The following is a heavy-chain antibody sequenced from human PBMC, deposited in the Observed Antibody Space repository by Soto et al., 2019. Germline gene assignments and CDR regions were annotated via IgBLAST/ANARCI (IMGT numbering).Heavy chain of an antibody. CDR2: IYYSGST. CDR1: GGSMSSRVYY. CDR3: ARTLTGTFDY. V-gene: IGHV4-31*03. J-gene: IGHJ4*02. Sequence: LSLTRTVAGGSMSSRVYYWSWIRQHPGKGLEWIGYIYYSGSTYYNPPLKSRVTISVDTSKNQFSLKLSSVTAADTAVYYCARTLTGTFDYWGQGTLVTVSS. D-gene: IGHD1-20*01.